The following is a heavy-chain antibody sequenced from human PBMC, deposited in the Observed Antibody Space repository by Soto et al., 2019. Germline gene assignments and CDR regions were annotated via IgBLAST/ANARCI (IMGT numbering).Heavy chain of an antibody. Sequence: QVQLQESGPGLVKPSQTLSLTCTVSGGSISSGGYYWSWIRQHPGKGLEWIGYIYYSGSTYYNPALKSRVTISVDTSKNQFSLKLSSVTAADTAVYYCARRRVVPAAMDYWGQGTLVTVSS. CDR2: IYYSGST. D-gene: IGHD2-2*01. CDR3: ARRRVVPAAMDY. CDR1: GGSISSGGYY. J-gene: IGHJ4*02. V-gene: IGHV4-31*03.